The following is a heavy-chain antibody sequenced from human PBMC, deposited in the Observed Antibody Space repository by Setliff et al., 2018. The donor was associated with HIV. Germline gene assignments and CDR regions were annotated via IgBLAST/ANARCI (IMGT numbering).Heavy chain of an antibody. Sequence: SETLSLTCTVSGGSMSSYFWSWIRQPPGKGLEWIGYIYTSGSTNYNPSLKSRVTISVDTSKNQFSLKLSSVTAADTAVYYCARVFRVRRVVVVAATHYYMDVWGKGTTVTVSS. D-gene: IGHD2-15*01. CDR2: IYTSGST. V-gene: IGHV4-4*08. J-gene: IGHJ6*03. CDR1: GGSMSSYF. CDR3: ARVFRVRRVVVVAATHYYMDV.